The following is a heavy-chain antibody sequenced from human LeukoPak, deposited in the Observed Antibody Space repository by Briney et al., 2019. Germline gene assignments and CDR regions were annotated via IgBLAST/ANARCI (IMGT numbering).Heavy chain of an antibody. D-gene: IGHD1-26*01. CDR3: ASQGHHGKIVGTTLSYFYMDV. V-gene: IGHV4-34*01. CDR1: GGSFSGYY. J-gene: IGHJ6*03. CDR2: INHSGST. Sequence: PSETLSLTCAVYGGSFSGYYWSWIRQPPGKGLEWIGEINHSGSTNYNPSLRSRVTISVDTSKNQFSLKLSSVTAADTAFYYCASQGHHGKIVGTTLSYFYMDVWGKGTTVTVSS.